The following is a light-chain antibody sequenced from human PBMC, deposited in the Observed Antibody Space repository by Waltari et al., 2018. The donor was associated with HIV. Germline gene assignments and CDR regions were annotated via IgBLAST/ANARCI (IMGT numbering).Light chain of an antibody. CDR1: QSVLYPSNSKNY. J-gene: IGKJ3*01. CDR2: WAS. CDR3: QQYYNSFT. V-gene: IGKV4-1*01. Sequence: DIVMTQSPDSLAVSLGERATINCKSSQSVLYPSNSKNYLAWYQQKPGQSPTLLIYWASTRESGVPNRFSGSGSGAEFTLTIDNLQAEDVATYYCQQYYNSFTFGPGTKVAI.